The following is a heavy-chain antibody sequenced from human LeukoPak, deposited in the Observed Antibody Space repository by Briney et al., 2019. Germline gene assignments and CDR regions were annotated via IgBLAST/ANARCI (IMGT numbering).Heavy chain of an antibody. CDR3: ARDTVWLLHGDGMDV. CDR1: GYTFTGYY. D-gene: IGHD6-19*01. V-gene: IGHV1-2*06. CDR2: INPNSGGT. Sequence: ASVKVSCKASGYTFTGYYMHWVRQAPGQGLEWMGRINPNSGGTNYAQKFQGRGTMTRDTSISTAYMELSRLRSDDTAVYYCARDTVWLLHGDGMDVWGQGTTVTVSS. J-gene: IGHJ6*02.